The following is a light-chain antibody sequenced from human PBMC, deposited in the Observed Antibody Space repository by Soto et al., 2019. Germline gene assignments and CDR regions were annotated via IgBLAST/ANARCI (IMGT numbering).Light chain of an antibody. Sequence: EIVLTQSPGTLSSSQGERATLSCRASQSVSSTYLAWYQQKPGQAPRLLISAASNRATGIPDRFSGSGSGTDFALTISRLVPEDFAVYYCQQYGSSSWTFGQGTRVEI. J-gene: IGKJ1*01. CDR3: QQYGSSSWT. CDR2: AAS. CDR1: QSVSSTY. V-gene: IGKV3-20*01.